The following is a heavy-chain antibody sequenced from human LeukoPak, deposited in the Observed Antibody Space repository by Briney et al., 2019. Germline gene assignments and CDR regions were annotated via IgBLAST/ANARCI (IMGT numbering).Heavy chain of an antibody. CDR1: GYTFTGHY. CDR2: INPNSGDT. J-gene: IGHJ4*02. D-gene: IGHD2-2*01. Sequence: ASVKVSCKASGYTFTGHYMHWVRQAPGQGLEWMGWINPNSGDTNYAQKFQGRVTMTRDTSISTAYMELSRLRSDDTAVYYCARGGNIVVVPAAIAGLTSDYWGQGTLVTVSS. CDR3: ARGGNIVVVPAAIAGLTSDY. V-gene: IGHV1-2*02.